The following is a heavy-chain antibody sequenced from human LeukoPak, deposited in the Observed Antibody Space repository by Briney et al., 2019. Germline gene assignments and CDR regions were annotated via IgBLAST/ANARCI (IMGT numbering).Heavy chain of an antibody. V-gene: IGHV3-7*01. J-gene: IGHJ4*02. CDR3: ADRGLLY. D-gene: IGHD2-21*01. CDR1: GFTFSIYW. CDR2: IQQDGSEK. Sequence: GGSLRLSCAASGFTFSIYWMSWVRQAPGKGLEWVATIQQDGSEKYYVDSVRGRFTISRDNAKNSVYLQMNSLRAEDTAVYYCADRGLLYWGQGNLVTVSS.